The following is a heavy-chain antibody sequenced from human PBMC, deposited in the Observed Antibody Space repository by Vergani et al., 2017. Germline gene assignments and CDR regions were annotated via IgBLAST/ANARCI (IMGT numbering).Heavy chain of an antibody. CDR2: IHYSENT. D-gene: IGHD6-19*01. J-gene: IGHJ5*02. Sequence: QVHLQESGPGLVKPSQTLSLTCTVSGGSFSSDGYYWSWIRQHPGKGLEWIGSIHYSENTNYNPSLKTRVTISVDTSKNQFSLTLTSVTAADTAVYYCASDTHSGQRADRWGQGILVTVTS. V-gene: IGHV4-61*08. CDR1: GGSFSSDGYY. CDR3: ASDTHSGQRADR.